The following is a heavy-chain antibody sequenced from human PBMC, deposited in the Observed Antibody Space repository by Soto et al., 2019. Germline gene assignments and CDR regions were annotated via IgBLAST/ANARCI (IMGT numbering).Heavy chain of an antibody. Sequence: QLQLQESGSGLVKPSQTLSLTCAVSGDSITSVGYSWSWIRQPPGKALEWIGSIYHTGTTYYTAALKSRVTISLDRSKNQISLSLNSVTAADTAVYYCAATVFGEYSHYALDVWGQGTTVTVSS. V-gene: IGHV4-30-2*01. CDR3: AATVFGEYSHYALDV. D-gene: IGHD3-3*01. J-gene: IGHJ6*02. CDR2: IYHTGTT. CDR1: GDSITSVGYS.